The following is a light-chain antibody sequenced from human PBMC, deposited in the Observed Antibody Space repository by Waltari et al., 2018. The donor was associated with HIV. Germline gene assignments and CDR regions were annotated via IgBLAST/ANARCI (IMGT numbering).Light chain of an antibody. Sequence: SYVLTQPPSVSVAPGKTARITCGGNNIGSKSVHWYQQKPGQAPVLVIYEDSDRPSGSPERFSGANSGNTATLTISRVEAGDEADYYCQVWDSSSDRVFGGGTKLTVL. CDR3: QVWDSSSDRV. J-gene: IGLJ3*02. V-gene: IGLV3-21*04. CDR2: EDS. CDR1: NIGSKS.